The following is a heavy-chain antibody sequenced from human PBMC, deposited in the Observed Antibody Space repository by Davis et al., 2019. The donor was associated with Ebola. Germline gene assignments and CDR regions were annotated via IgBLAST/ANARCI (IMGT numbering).Heavy chain of an antibody. V-gene: IGHV4-59*01. J-gene: IGHJ4*02. CDR3: ARDTSTTGWGIDY. Sequence: SETLSLTCTVSGASINSYYWSWIRQSPEKGLEWIAYIYYNENPYYNPSLKSRVTISVDTSKNQFSLKLSSVTAADTAVYYCARDTSTTGWGIDYWGQGTVVTVSS. D-gene: IGHD6-19*01. CDR1: GASINSYY. CDR2: IYYNENP.